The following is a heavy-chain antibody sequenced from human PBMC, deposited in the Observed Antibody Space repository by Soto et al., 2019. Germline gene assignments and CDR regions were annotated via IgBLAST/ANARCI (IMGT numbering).Heavy chain of an antibody. V-gene: IGHV1-69*13. CDR1: GGTFSSYA. Sequence: ASVKVSCKASGGTFSSYAISWVRQAPGQGLEWMGGIIPIFGTANYAQKFQGRVTITADESTSTAYMELSSLRSEDTAVYYCAIDPQDGDRDYWGQGTLVTVSS. J-gene: IGHJ4*02. D-gene: IGHD4-17*01. CDR2: IIPIFGTA. CDR3: AIDPQDGDRDY.